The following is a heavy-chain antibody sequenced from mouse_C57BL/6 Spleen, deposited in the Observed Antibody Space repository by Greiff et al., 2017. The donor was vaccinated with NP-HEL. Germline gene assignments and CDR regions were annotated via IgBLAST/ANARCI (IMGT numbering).Heavy chain of an antibody. CDR3: ARFLWYFDV. CDR1: GFTFSDYG. J-gene: IGHJ1*03. CDR2: ISSGSSTI. V-gene: IGHV5-17*01. Sequence: EVQLVESGGGLVKPGGSLKLSCAASGFTFSDYGMHWVRQAPEKGLEWVAYISSGSSTIYYADTVKGRFTISRDNAKNTLFLQMTSLRSEDTAMYYCARFLWYFDVWGTGTTVTVSS.